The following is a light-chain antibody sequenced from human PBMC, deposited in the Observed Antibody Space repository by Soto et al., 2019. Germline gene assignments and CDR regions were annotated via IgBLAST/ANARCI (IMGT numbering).Light chain of an antibody. Sequence: EIVLTQSPGTLSLSPGERATLSCRASQSVSSSYLAWYQQKPGQAPRLLIYGASTRATGIPDRFSGSGSGTDFALTISRLEPEDFAVYYCQQYGSPPSLTFGGGTKAEIK. J-gene: IGKJ4*01. CDR2: GAS. CDR1: QSVSSSY. V-gene: IGKV3-20*01. CDR3: QQYGSPPSLT.